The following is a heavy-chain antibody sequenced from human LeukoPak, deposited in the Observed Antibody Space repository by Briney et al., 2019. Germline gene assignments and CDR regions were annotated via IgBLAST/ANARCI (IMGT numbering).Heavy chain of an antibody. CDR1: GFTFSSYS. V-gene: IGHV3-21*01. Sequence: GGSLRLSCAASGFTFSSYSMNWVRQAPGKGLEWVSSISSSSSYIYYADSVKGRFTISRDNAKNSLYLQMNSLRAEDTAVYYCARDEVGGFGGEWAFDIWGQGTMVTVSS. J-gene: IGHJ3*02. CDR2: ISSSSSYI. D-gene: IGHD3-10*01. CDR3: ARDEVGGFGGEWAFDI.